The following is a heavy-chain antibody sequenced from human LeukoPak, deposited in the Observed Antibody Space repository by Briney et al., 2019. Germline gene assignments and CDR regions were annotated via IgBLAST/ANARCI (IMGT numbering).Heavy chain of an antibody. J-gene: IGHJ4*02. D-gene: IGHD3-22*01. Sequence: SETLSLTCAVSGYSISSGYYWDWIRQPPGKGLEWIGTIYHSGSTYYNPSLKSRVTISVDTSKNQISLKLSSVTAADTAVYYCAGGSRSGYYYVEDYFDYWGQGTLVTVSS. CDR3: AGGSRSGYYYVEDYFDY. CDR2: IYHSGST. V-gene: IGHV4-38-2*01. CDR1: GYSISSGYY.